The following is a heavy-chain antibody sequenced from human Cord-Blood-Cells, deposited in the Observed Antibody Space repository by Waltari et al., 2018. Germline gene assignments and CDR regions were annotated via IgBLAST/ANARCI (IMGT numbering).Heavy chain of an antibody. CDR3: ARHPTPGYDILTGYFDY. CDR2: IIPIFGTA. V-gene: IGHV1-69*01. J-gene: IGHJ4*02. CDR1: GGPFSSYA. D-gene: IGHD3-9*01. Sequence: QVQLVQSGAEVKKPGSSVKVSCKASGGPFSSYAISWVRQAPGQGLEWMGGIIPIFGTANYAQKFQGRVTITADESTSTAYMELSSLRSEDTAVYYCARHPTPGYDILTGYFDYWGQGTLVTVSS.